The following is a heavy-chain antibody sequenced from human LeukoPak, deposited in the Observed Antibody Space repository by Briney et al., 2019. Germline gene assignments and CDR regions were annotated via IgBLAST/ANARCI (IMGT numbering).Heavy chain of an antibody. J-gene: IGHJ3*02. D-gene: IGHD6-13*01. CDR2: IYYSGST. Sequence: SQTLSLTCTVSGGSISSGGYYWSWIRQHPGKGLEWIGYIYYSGSTYYNPSLKSRVTISIDTSKNQFSLKLNSVTAADTAIYYCAITSLGQLSAFDIWGQGTIVTVSS. CDR1: GGSISSGGYY. CDR3: AITSLGQLSAFDI. V-gene: IGHV4-31*03.